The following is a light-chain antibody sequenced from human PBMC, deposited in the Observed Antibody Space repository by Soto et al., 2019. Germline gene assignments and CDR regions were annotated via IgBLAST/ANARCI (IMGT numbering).Light chain of an antibody. CDR2: DTS. Sequence: EIVLTQSPGTLSLSPGERATLSCRASQSVSSSYVAWXXXXAXRARRLLGHDTSIRAMGSPDRLSGSSSVTNLTLSISRLESEAFAVYYCQNYGRPSWTLGQGTKVDIK. J-gene: IGKJ1*01. CDR3: QNYGRPSWT. V-gene: IGKV3-20*01. CDR1: QSVSSSY.